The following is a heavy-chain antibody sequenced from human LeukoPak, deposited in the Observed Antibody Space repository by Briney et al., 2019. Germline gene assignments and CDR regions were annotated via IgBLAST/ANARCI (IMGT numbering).Heavy chain of an antibody. V-gene: IGHV4-34*01. CDR1: GGSFSGYY. Sequence: PSETLSLTCAVYGGSFSGYYWSWIRPPPGKGLEWIGEINHSGSTNYNPSLKSRVTISVDTSKNQFSLKLSSVTAADTAVYYCARTPGLRLHYDFWSGYHKYYFDYWGQGTLVTVSS. D-gene: IGHD3-3*01. J-gene: IGHJ4*02. CDR2: INHSGST. CDR3: ARTPGLRLHYDFWSGYHKYYFDY.